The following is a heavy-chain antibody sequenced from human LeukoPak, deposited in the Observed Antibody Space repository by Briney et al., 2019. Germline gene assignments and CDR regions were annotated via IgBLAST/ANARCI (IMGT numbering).Heavy chain of an antibody. Sequence: SETLSLTCTVSGYSISSGYYWSWIRQSPGKGLEWIGYIYYSGTTNYNPSLKSRVTISVDTSKNQFSLKLSSVTAADTAVYLCSRAVAGSVGWFDPWGQGTLVTVSS. CDR2: IYYSGTT. CDR3: SRAVAGSVGWFDP. J-gene: IGHJ5*02. CDR1: GYSISSGYY. V-gene: IGHV4-61*01. D-gene: IGHD6-19*01.